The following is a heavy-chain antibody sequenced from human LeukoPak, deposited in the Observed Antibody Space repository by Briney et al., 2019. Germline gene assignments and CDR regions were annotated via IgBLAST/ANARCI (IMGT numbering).Heavy chain of an antibody. CDR2: IKQDGSAK. J-gene: IGHJ4*02. V-gene: IGHV3-7*05. CDR1: GFTFSSYW. CDR3: ARDSSGWKPLDY. D-gene: IGHD6-19*01. Sequence: PGGSLRLSCTASGFTFSSYWMNWVRQAPGKGLEWVANIKQDGSAKYYVDSVKGRFTISRDNVENSLDLQMNSLRAEDTAVYYCARDSSGWKPLDYWGQGTLVTVSS.